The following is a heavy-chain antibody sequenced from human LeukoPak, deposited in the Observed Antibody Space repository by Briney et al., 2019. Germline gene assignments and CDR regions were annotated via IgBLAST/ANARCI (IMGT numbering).Heavy chain of an antibody. Sequence: PGGSLRLSCAASGFTFSDYYMSWIRQAPGKGLEWVSYISNSGSTIYYADSVKGRFTISRDSSKNSLYLQMNSLRAEDTALYYCAKRVGEYHYFDYWGQGTLVTVSS. CDR2: ISNSGSTI. CDR1: GFTFSDYY. D-gene: IGHD3-10*01. J-gene: IGHJ4*02. CDR3: AKRVGEYHYFDY. V-gene: IGHV3-11*01.